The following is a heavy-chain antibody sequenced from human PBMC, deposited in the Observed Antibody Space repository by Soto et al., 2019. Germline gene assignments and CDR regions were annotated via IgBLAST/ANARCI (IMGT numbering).Heavy chain of an antibody. Sequence: LSLPCTVSGGSISGHYWTWIRQPPGKGLEWIGYIFYSGNTNYNPSLRSRVTISVDTSKNQFSLKLNSVTTADTAMYYCARVGSSGWSPDYWGQGTLVTVSS. CDR2: IFYSGNT. D-gene: IGHD6-19*01. CDR1: GGSISGHY. V-gene: IGHV4-59*11. CDR3: ARVGSSGWSPDY. J-gene: IGHJ4*02.